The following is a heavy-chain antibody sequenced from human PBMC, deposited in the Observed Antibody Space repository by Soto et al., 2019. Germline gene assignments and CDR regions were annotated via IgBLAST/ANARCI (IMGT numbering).Heavy chain of an antibody. CDR2: ISGSGGST. Sequence: EVQLLESGGGLVQPGGSLRLSCAASGFTFSSYAMSWVRQAPGKGLEWVSAISGSGGSTYYADSVKGRFTISRDNSKNTMDLPMYSLTADDTAVYDCAKDSLRYVLLLFYYFDYWGQETLVTVSS. D-gene: IGHD2-21*02. V-gene: IGHV3-23*01. CDR3: AKDSLRYVLLLFYYFDY. CDR1: GFTFSSYA. J-gene: IGHJ4*02.